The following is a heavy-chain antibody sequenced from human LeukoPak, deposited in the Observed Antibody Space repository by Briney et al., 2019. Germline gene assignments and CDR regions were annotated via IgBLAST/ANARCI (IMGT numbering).Heavy chain of an antibody. Sequence: GGSLRLSCAASGFTFSSYGMSWVRQAPGKGLEWVSAFSNSGETHYADSVKGRFTISRDNSKNTLYLQMNSLRAEDTAVYYCARLAGTASPLYYFDYWGQGTLVTVSS. CDR1: GFTFSSYG. CDR3: ARLAGTASPLYYFDY. J-gene: IGHJ4*02. V-gene: IGHV3-23*01. CDR2: FSNSGET. D-gene: IGHD1-1*01.